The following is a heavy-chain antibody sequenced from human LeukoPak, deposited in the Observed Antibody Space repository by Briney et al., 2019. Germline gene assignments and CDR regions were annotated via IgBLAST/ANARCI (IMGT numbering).Heavy chain of an antibody. Sequence: ASVKVSCKASGYTFTSYDINRVRQATGQGLEWMGWMNPNSGNTGYAQKFQGRVTMTRNTSISTAYMELSSLRSEGTAVYYCARGIGYCSSTSCYTDYWGQGTLVTVSS. CDR1: GYTFTSYD. CDR3: ARGIGYCSSTSCYTDY. J-gene: IGHJ4*02. D-gene: IGHD2-2*02. CDR2: MNPNSGNT. V-gene: IGHV1-8*01.